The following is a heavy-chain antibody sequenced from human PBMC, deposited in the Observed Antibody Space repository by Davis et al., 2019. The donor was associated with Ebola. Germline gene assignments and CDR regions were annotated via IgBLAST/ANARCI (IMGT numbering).Heavy chain of an antibody. CDR3: TTVVYSTIDY. Sequence: PGGSLRLSCAASGFPLSSYAMNWVRQPPGKGLEWVASISGGDGSTSYADAVKGRFTISRDNSNNTLYLQMNSLKPEDTAVYYCTTVVYSTIDYWGQGTLVTVSS. J-gene: IGHJ4*02. CDR2: ISGGDGST. V-gene: IGHV3-23*01. D-gene: IGHD6-13*01. CDR1: GFPLSSYA.